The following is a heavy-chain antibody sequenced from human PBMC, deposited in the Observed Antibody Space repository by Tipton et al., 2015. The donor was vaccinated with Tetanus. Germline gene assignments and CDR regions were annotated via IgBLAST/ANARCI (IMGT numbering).Heavy chain of an antibody. D-gene: IGHD1-26*01. CDR1: GFTFSSYA. CDR2: ISGNGGST. V-gene: IGHV3-23*04. Sequence: VQLVQSGGGVVQPGRSLRLSCAASGFTFSSYAMGWVRQAPGKGLEWVSFISGNGGSTYYPDSVKGRFTISRDNSKNTLYLQMNSLRAEDTAVYYCAKERVSQWEFLSATEYWGQGTLVTVSS. J-gene: IGHJ4*02. CDR3: AKERVSQWEFLSATEY.